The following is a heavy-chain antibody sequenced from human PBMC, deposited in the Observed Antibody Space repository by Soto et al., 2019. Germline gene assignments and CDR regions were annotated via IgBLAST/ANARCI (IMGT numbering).Heavy chain of an antibody. CDR2: ISGSGGST. Sequence: PGGSLRLSCAASGFTFSSYAMSWVRQAPGKGLEWVSAISGSGGSTYYADSVKGRFTISRANSNNTLYMQMTSPTAEDTAVYYCAIPRREYGSSCYYYFDYWGQGTLVTVSS. J-gene: IGHJ4*02. D-gene: IGHD3-22*01. CDR1: GFTFSSYA. CDR3: AIPRREYGSSCYYYFDY. V-gene: IGHV3-23*01.